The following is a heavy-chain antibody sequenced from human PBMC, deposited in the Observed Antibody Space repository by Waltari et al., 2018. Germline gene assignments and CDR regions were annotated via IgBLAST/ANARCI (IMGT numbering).Heavy chain of an antibody. CDR2: IIPNLGTA. CDR1: GGTFSSYA. D-gene: IGHD2-15*01. Sequence: QVQLVQSGAEVKKPGSSVKVSCKASGGTFSSYAISWVRQAPGQGLEWMGGIIPNLGTANYAQKFQGRVTITADKSTSTAYMELSSLRSEDTAVYYCGLGGDCSGGSCYSTHYYYYMDVWGKGTTVTVSS. J-gene: IGHJ6*03. CDR3: GLGGDCSGGSCYSTHYYYYMDV. V-gene: IGHV1-69*14.